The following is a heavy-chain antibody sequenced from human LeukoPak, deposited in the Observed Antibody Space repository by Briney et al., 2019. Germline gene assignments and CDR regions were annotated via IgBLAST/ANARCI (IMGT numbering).Heavy chain of an antibody. CDR3: ARDLGPGIAVAADWFDP. D-gene: IGHD6-19*01. V-gene: IGHV1-69*04. CDR1: GGTFSSYA. Sequence: SVKVSCKASGGTFSSYAISWVRQAPGQGLEWMGRIIPILGIANYAQKFQGRVTITADKSTSTAYMELSSLRSEDTAVYYCARDLGPGIAVAADWFDPWGQGTLVTVSS. J-gene: IGHJ5*02. CDR2: IIPILGIA.